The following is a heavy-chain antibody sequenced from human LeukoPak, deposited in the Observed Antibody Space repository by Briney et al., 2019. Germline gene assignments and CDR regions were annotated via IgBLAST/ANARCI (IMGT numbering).Heavy chain of an antibody. CDR2: ISVSGGST. V-gene: IGHV3-23*01. D-gene: IGHD3-9*01. CDR1: GFTFSSSA. CDR3: EKTAYDILTD. J-gene: IGHJ4*02. Sequence: GGSLRLSCAASGFTFSSSAMTWVRQAPGKGLEWASSISVSGGSTYYADLVKGRFTISRDNSKNTLYLQMNSLSAGDTAVYFWEKTAYDILTDWGQGTLVTVSS.